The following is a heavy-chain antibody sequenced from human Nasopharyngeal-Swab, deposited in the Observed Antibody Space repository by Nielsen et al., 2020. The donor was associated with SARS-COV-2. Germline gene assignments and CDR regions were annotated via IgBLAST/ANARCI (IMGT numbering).Heavy chain of an antibody. J-gene: IGHJ4*02. D-gene: IGHD6-13*01. Sequence: SETLSLTCAVPGGSISSGGYSWSWIRQPPGKGLEWIGYIYHSGSTYYNPSLKSRVTISVDRSKNQFSLKLSSVTAADTAVYYCARSKKQQLTLVDYWGQGTLVTVSS. CDR1: GGSISSGGYS. CDR3: ARSKKQQLTLVDY. V-gene: IGHV4-30-2*01. CDR2: IYHSGST.